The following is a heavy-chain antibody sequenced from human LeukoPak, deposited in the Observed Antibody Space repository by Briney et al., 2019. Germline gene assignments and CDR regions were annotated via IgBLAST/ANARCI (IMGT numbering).Heavy chain of an antibody. CDR2: IYYSGST. CDR1: GGSISSYY. CDR3: ARSRLRWLPFDY. D-gene: IGHD4-23*01. Sequence: PSETLSLTCTVSGGSISSYYWSWIRQPPGKGLEWVGYIYYSGSTNYNPSLKSRVTISVDTSKNQFSLKLSSVTAADTAVYYCARSRLRWLPFDYWGQGTLVTVSS. V-gene: IGHV4-59*01. J-gene: IGHJ4*02.